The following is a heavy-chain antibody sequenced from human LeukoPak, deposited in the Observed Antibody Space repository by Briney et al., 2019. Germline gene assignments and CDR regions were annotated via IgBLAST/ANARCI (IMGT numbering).Heavy chain of an antibody. D-gene: IGHD5-12*01. CDR2: INQDGSEE. Sequence: GGSLRLSCAASGFTFSNYWMTWVRQAPGKGLEWVAQINQDGSEEYYMDSMKARFTISRDNAKNSVFLQMNSLRAEDTAVYYCVRDGGVSGYDLLDYWGQGTFVTVSS. CDR1: GFTFSNYW. J-gene: IGHJ4*02. V-gene: IGHV3-7*01. CDR3: VRDGGVSGYDLLDY.